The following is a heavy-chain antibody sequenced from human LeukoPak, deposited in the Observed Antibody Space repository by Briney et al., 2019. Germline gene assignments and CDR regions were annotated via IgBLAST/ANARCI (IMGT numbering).Heavy chain of an antibody. CDR3: ARGQNDYSNYDFTYAEYFQH. D-gene: IGHD4-11*01. V-gene: IGHV3-21*01. CDR2: ISSSSSYI. Sequence: PGGSLRLSCAASGFTVSSNYMSWVRQAPGKGLEWVSSISSSSSYIYYADSMKGRFTISRDNAKNSLYLQMNSLRAEDTAVYYCARGQNDYSNYDFTYAEYFQHWGQGTLVTVSS. CDR1: GFTVSSNY. J-gene: IGHJ1*01.